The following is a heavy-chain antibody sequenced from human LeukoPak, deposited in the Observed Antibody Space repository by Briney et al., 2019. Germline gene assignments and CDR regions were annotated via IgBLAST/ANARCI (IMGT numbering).Heavy chain of an antibody. D-gene: IGHD1-14*01. CDR1: GFTFSSYA. J-gene: IGHJ4*02. Sequence: PGGSLRLSCAASGFTFSSYAMSWVRQAPGKGLEWVSVISGSGGSTYYADSVKGRFTISRDNSKNTLYLQMNSLRAEDTAVYYCAKGGGPGRYYFDYWGQGTLVTVSP. V-gene: IGHV3-23*01. CDR3: AKGGGPGRYYFDY. CDR2: ISGSGGST.